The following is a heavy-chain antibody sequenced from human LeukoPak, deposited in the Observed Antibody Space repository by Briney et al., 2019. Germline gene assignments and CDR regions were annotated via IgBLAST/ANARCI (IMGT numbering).Heavy chain of an antibody. J-gene: IGHJ6*03. CDR2: ITSTGVTM. Sequence: GGSLRLSCAASGFTFSNYYMNWIRQAPGKGLEWVSSITSTGVTMYYADSVKGRFTMSRDNAKNSLYLQMNSLKPDDTAVYFCARELHSSTWDYYYMDVWGRGTTVIVSS. CDR1: GFTFSNYY. D-gene: IGHD6-13*01. CDR3: ARELHSSTWDYYYMDV. V-gene: IGHV3-11*01.